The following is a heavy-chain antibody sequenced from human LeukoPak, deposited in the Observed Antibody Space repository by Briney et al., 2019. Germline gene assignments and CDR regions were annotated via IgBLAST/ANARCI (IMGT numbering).Heavy chain of an antibody. CDR1: GGSISSYY. V-gene: IGHV4-59*01. D-gene: IGHD4-23*01. J-gene: IGHJ3*02. Sequence: PSETPSLTCTVSGGSISSYYWSWIRQPPGKGLEWIGYIYNSGSTNYNHSLKSRVTISEDMSNNQFSLKLGSVTAADTAVYYCARALRLWGGNSGIAFDIWGQGTMVTVSS. CDR2: IYNSGST. CDR3: ARALRLWGGNSGIAFDI.